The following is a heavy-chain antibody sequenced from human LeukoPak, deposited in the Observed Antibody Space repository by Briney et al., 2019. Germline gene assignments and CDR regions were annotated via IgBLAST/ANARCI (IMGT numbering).Heavy chain of an antibody. CDR3: ARDGVAAAGTDWFDP. J-gene: IGHJ5*02. D-gene: IGHD6-13*01. V-gene: IGHV3-48*03. Sequence: GGSLRLSCAASGFTFSSYEMNWVRQAPGKGLEWVSYISSSGSTIYYADSVKGRFTISRDNAKNSLYLQMNSLRAEDTAVYYCARDGVAAAGTDWFDPWGQGTLVTVSS. CDR1: GFTFSSYE. CDR2: ISSSGSTI.